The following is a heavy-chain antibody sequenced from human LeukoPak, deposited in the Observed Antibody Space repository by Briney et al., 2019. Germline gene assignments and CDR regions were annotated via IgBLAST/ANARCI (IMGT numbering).Heavy chain of an antibody. CDR3: ARQTSFGFDYYDSSGYPV. Sequence: SETLSLTCTVSGGSISSSTYYWGWIRQPPGKGLEWIGNIYYSGSTYYNPSLKSRVTISVDTSKNQFSLKLSSVTAADTAVYYCARQTSFGFDYYDSSGYPVWSQGTLVTVSS. CDR2: IYYSGST. D-gene: IGHD3-22*01. J-gene: IGHJ4*02. V-gene: IGHV4-39*01. CDR1: GGSISSSTYY.